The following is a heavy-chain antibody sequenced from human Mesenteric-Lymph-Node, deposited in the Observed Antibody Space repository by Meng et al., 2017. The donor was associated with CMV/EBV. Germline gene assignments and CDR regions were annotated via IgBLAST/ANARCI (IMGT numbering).Heavy chain of an antibody. CDR3: VKTAAHSYYYYGMDV. CDR1: GFIFDDYA. J-gene: IGHJ6*02. CDR2: ISWNSGTI. D-gene: IGHD2-15*01. V-gene: IGHV3-9*01. Sequence: SLKISCAVSGFIFDDYAMHWVRQVPGKGLEWVSGISWNSGTIGYADSVQGRFTISRDNAKNALYLQMNSLRAEDTALYYCVKTAAHSYYYYGMDVWGQGITVTVSS.